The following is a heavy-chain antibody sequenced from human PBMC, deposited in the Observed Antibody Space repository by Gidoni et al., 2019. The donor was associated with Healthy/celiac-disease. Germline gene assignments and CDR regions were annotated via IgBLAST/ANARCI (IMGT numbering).Heavy chain of an antibody. CDR1: GFTFSSSW. J-gene: IGHJ4*02. D-gene: IGHD2-2*01. Sequence: VQLVESGGGLVQPGGSLILSCAASGFTFSSSWMSWVRQAPGKGLEWVANIKQDGSEKYYVDSVKGRFTISRDNAKNSLYLQMNSLRAEDTAVYYCASSIVVVPAAMGGIFDYWGQGTLVTVSS. CDR2: IKQDGSEK. CDR3: ASSIVVVPAAMGGIFDY. V-gene: IGHV3-7*01.